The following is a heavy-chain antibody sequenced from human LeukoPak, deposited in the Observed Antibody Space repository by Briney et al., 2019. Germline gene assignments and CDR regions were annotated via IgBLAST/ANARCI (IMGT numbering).Heavy chain of an antibody. CDR3: AKVSRYPYSSSPNWFDP. J-gene: IGHJ5*02. Sequence: PGGSLRLSCAASGFTFSSYGMHWVRQAPGKGLEWVAFIRYDGSNKYYADSVKGRFTISRDNSKNTLYLQMNGLRAEDTAVYYCAKVSRYPYSSSPNWFDPWGQGTWSPSPQ. D-gene: IGHD6-13*01. V-gene: IGHV3-30*02. CDR1: GFTFSSYG. CDR2: IRYDGSNK.